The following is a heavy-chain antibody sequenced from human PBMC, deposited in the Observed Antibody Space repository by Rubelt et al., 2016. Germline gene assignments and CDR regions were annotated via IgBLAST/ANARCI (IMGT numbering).Heavy chain of an antibody. J-gene: IGHJ4*02. V-gene: IGHV4-34*01. CDR3: ARGGRSYSDC. CDR2: INHSGNT. Sequence: QVQLHQWGAGLLKPSKTLSLICAVYGGSFSDYYWSWIRQPPGKGLEWIGEINHSGNTNYNPSLTSGVTISVDPSKSQASLKLSSVTAADTAVYYCARGGRSYSDCWGQGTLVTVSS. D-gene: IGHD3-10*01. CDR1: GGSFSDYY.